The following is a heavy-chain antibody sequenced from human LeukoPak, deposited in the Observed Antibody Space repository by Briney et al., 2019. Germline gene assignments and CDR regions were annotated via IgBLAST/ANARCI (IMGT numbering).Heavy chain of an antibody. CDR3: VKIRDGGFSGFDY. V-gene: IGHV3-64D*09. J-gene: IGHJ4*02. D-gene: IGHD2-15*01. Sequence: PGGSLRLSCSASGFTFGMYAMHWVRQAPGKGLEYVSAISSNGGRTYYADSVKGRFTISRDNSENTLYLQVSSLKTEDTGVYYCVKIRDGGFSGFDYWGQGTLVTVSS. CDR1: GFTFGMYA. CDR2: ISSNGGRT.